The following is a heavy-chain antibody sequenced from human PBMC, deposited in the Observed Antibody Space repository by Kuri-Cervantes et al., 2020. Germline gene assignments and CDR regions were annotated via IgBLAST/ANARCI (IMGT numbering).Heavy chain of an antibody. J-gene: IGHJ4*02. Sequence: SVKVSCKASGGTFSSYAISWVRQAPGQGLEWMGGIIPIFGTANYAQKLQGRVTMTTDTSTSTAYMELRSLRSDDTAVYYCARERGGDFWSGYYDYWGQGTLVTVSS. V-gene: IGHV1-69*05. CDR3: ARERGGDFWSGYYDY. CDR1: GGTFSSYA. D-gene: IGHD3-3*01. CDR2: IIPIFGTA.